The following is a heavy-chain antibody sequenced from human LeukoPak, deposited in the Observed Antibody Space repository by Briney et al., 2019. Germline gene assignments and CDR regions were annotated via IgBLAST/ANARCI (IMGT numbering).Heavy chain of an antibody. D-gene: IGHD2-15*01. Sequence: PGGSLRLSCAASGFTVSSNYMSWVRQAPGKGLEWVSVIYSGGSTYYADSVKGRFTISRDNSKNTLHLQMNSLRAEDTAVYYCAREWSRGGMDVWGQGTTVTVSS. J-gene: IGHJ6*02. V-gene: IGHV3-53*01. CDR1: GFTVSSNY. CDR3: AREWSRGGMDV. CDR2: IYSGGST.